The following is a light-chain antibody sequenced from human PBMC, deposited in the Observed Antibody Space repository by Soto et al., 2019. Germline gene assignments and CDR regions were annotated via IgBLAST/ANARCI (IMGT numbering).Light chain of an antibody. V-gene: IGKV3-15*01. J-gene: IGKJ1*01. CDR2: SAS. CDR1: QSVSSD. CDR3: QQYNNWTRT. Sequence: EIVMTQSPATLSVSPGERATLSCRASQSVSSDLAWYHKKPGQAPRLLIYSASTRATGIPARFSGSGSGTEFNLTINRLQSEDFAVYDCQQYNNWTRTFGQGTKVDI.